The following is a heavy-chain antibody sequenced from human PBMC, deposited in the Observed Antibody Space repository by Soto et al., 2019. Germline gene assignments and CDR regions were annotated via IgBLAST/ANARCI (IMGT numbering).Heavy chain of an antibody. CDR3: ARHGGITIIPGGGLLSAFDI. CDR2: TYYSGST. CDR1: GGSISSYY. D-gene: IGHD3-22*01. V-gene: IGHV4-59*08. J-gene: IGHJ3*02. Sequence: QVQLQESGPGLVKSSETLSLTCTVSGGSISSYYWSWIRQPPGKGLEWIAYTYYSGSTNYNPSLKSRVTTAGDTSKNQFSLKLSSVTAADTAVYYWARHGGITIIPGGGLLSAFDIWGQGTMVTVTS.